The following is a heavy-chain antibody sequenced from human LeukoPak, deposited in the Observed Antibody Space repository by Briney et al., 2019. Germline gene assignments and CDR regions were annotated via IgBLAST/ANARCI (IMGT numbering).Heavy chain of an antibody. CDR2: ISSDGSNK. J-gene: IGHJ4*02. Sequence: GGSLRLSCAASGFTFSSYGMHWVRQAPGKGLEWVAVISSDGSNKYYADSVKGRFTISRDNSKNTLYLQMNSLRAEGTAVYYCAKDRIAAAGMGALVYWGQGTLVTVSS. V-gene: IGHV3-30*18. CDR1: GFTFSSYG. CDR3: AKDRIAAAGMGALVY. D-gene: IGHD6-13*01.